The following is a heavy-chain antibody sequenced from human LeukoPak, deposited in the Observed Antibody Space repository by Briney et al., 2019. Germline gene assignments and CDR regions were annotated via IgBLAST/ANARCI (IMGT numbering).Heavy chain of an antibody. V-gene: IGHV3-30*04. J-gene: IGHJ4*02. Sequence: GGSLRLSCVASGFTFSSYAMHWVRQAPGKGLEWVAVISYDGSNKYYADSVKGRFTISRDNSKNTLYLQMNSLRAEDTAVYYCASLVYENFDYWGQGTLVTVSS. CDR1: GFTFSSYA. CDR3: ASLVYENFDY. D-gene: IGHD2/OR15-2a*01. CDR2: ISYDGSNK.